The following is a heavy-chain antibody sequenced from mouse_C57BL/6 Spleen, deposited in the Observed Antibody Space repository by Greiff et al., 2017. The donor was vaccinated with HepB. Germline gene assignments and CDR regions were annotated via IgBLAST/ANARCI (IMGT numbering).Heavy chain of an antibody. Sequence: QVQLQQSGPELVKPGASVKISCKASGYAFSSSWMNWVKQRPGKGLEWIGRIYPGDGDTNYNGKFKGKATLTADKSSSTAYRQLSSLTSEDSAVYFCARRIPITTVVVDWYFDVWGTGTTVTVSS. CDR1: GYAFSSSW. D-gene: IGHD1-1*01. CDR3: ARRIPITTVVVDWYFDV. J-gene: IGHJ1*03. V-gene: IGHV1-82*01. CDR2: IYPGDGDT.